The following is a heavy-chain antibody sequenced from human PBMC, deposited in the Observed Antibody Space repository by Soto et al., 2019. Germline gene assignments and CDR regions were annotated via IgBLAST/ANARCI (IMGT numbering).Heavy chain of an antibody. Sequence: SVKVSCKASGGTFSSYAISWVRQAPGQGLEWMGGSIPIFGTANYAQKFQGRVTITADESTSTAYMELSSLGSEDTAVYYCARDDVVTTVTSYYYYGMDVWGQGTTVTVSS. CDR3: ARDDVVTTVTSYYYYGMDV. CDR1: GGTFSSYA. J-gene: IGHJ6*02. V-gene: IGHV1-69*13. CDR2: SIPIFGTA. D-gene: IGHD4-17*01.